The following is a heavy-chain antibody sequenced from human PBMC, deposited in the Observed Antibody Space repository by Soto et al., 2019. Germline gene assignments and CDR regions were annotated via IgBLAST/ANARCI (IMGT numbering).Heavy chain of an antibody. D-gene: IGHD2-21*02. V-gene: IGHV3-33*01. CDR1: GFTFSSYG. CDR3: ARDRVVTRYYYYGMDV. Sequence: PGGSLRLSXAASGFTFSSYGMHWVRQAPGKGLEWVAVIWYDGSNKYYADSVKGRFTISRDNSKNTLYLQMNSLRAEDTAVYYRARDRVVTRYYYYGMDVWGQGTTVTVSS. CDR2: IWYDGSNK. J-gene: IGHJ6*02.